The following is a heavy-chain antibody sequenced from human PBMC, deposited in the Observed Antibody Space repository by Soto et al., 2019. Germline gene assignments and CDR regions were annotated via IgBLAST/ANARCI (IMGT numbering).Heavy chain of an antibody. J-gene: IGHJ6*02. CDR2: IYHSGNT. CDR1: GDSISSDGYY. Sequence: QVQLQESGPGLVKPSQTLSLTCTVSGDSISSDGYYWSWIRQHPGKGLEWIGYIYHSGNTYYNPSLTSRVTISADTSRNQVSLKVSSVTAEDTAVYYCAREAAVEGMDVWGQGTTVTVS. D-gene: IGHD2-15*01. V-gene: IGHV4-31*03. CDR3: AREAAVEGMDV.